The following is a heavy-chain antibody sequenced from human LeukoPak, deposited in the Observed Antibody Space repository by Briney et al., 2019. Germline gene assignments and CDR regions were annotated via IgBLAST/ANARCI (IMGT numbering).Heavy chain of an antibody. Sequence: SETLSLTCTVSGGSISSSSYYWGWIRQPPGKGLEWIGSIYYSGSTYYNPSLKSRVTISVDTSKNQFSLKLSSVTAADTAVYYCARDKSGSFDYWGQGTLVTVSS. CDR1: GGSISSSSYY. D-gene: IGHD1-26*01. J-gene: IGHJ4*02. V-gene: IGHV4-39*07. CDR2: IYYSGST. CDR3: ARDKSGSFDY.